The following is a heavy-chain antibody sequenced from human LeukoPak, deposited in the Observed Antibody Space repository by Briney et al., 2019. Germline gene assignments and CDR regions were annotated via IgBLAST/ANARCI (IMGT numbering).Heavy chain of an antibody. Sequence: SETLSLTCAVSGGSISTYYWSWIRQPAGKELEWIGRIYASVITNVPPSLKSRLTMSIDTSRNQLSPRLDSMTAADAAVYYCARGGQYENTHDHFYMFRDVWGKGTTVIVSS. CDR3: ARGGQYENTHDHFYMFRDV. CDR1: GGSISTYY. V-gene: IGHV4-4*07. CDR2: IYASVIT. D-gene: IGHD2/OR15-2a*01. J-gene: IGHJ6*04.